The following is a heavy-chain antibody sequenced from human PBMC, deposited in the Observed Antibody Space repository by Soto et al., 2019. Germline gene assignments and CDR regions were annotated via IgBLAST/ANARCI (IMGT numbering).Heavy chain of an antibody. CDR3: ARVNRGEGGSKGVFDI. CDR1: GFTFSSYD. D-gene: IGHD3-10*01. Sequence: GGSLRLSCAASGFTFSSYDMHWVRQATGKGLEWVSAIGTAGDTYYPGSVKGRFTISRENAKNSLYLQMNSLRAGDTAVYYCARVNRGEGGSKGVFDIWGQGTMVTVSS. CDR2: IGTAGDT. V-gene: IGHV3-13*01. J-gene: IGHJ3*02.